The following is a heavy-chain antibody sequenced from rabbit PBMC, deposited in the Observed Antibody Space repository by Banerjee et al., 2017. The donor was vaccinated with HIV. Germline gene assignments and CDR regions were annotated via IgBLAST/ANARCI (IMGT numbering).Heavy chain of an antibody. CDR2: IHTGYGTT. D-gene: IGHD7-1*01. J-gene: IGHJ4*01. CDR1: GFSLGRTT. Sequence: QLVESGGGLVRPGGSLTLTCKASGFSLGRTTWICWARQAPGKGLEWIGCIHTGYGTTYYASWAKGRLTITRSTSLNTVTLQMTSLTAADTATYFCARAWGGDSGYYNLWGPGTLVTVS. CDR3: ARAWGGDSGYYNL. V-gene: IGHV1S47*01.